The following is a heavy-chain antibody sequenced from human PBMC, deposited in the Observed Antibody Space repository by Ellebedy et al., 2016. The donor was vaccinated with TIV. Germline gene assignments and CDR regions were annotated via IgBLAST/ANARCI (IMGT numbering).Heavy chain of an antibody. V-gene: IGHV4-59*01. Sequence: MPSETLSLTCAVSGGSISSYYWSWIRQPPGKGLEWIGYIYYSGSTNYNPSLKSRVTISVDTSKNKFSLKLSSVTAADTAVYYCARHGGGSYEDYFDYWGQGTLVTVSS. CDR2: IYYSGST. CDR3: ARHGGGSYEDYFDY. D-gene: IGHD1-26*01. J-gene: IGHJ4*02. CDR1: GGSISSYY.